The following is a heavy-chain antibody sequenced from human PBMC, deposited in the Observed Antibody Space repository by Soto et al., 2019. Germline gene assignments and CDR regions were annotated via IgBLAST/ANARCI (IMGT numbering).Heavy chain of an antibody. D-gene: IGHD6-13*01. CDR3: VRAVDAAMDTLDY. V-gene: IGHV3-30-3*01. CDR2: TSDDGDIQ. J-gene: IGHJ4*02. Sequence: PGGSLRLSCAASGFDFRKYAMHWVRQSPGKGPEWVAITSDDGDIQYYAYAVNGRFTISRDNSKNTLYLQMTALRSEDAAVYFLVRAVDAAMDTLDYWGQGTLVTVSS. CDR1: GFDFRKYA.